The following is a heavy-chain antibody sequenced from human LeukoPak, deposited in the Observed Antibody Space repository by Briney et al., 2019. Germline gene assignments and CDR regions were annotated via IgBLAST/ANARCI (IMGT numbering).Heavy chain of an antibody. Sequence: ASVKVSCKASGYTFTSNGISWVRQAPGQGLEWMGWISAYNGNTNYEQKLQGRVTMTTDTSTSTAYMELSSLRSEDTAVYYCARGDGPKPYYYYYRDVGEKGPRATVP. D-gene: IGHD3-16*01. V-gene: IGHV1-18*01. J-gene: IGHJ6*03. CDR1: GYTFTSNG. CDR2: ISAYNGNT. CDR3: ARGDGPKPYYYYYRDV.